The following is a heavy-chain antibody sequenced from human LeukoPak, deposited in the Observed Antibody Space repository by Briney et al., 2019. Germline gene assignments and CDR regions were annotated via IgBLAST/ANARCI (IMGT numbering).Heavy chain of an antibody. D-gene: IGHD6-13*01. CDR2: IGAGGSST. CDR1: GFTFSTYA. V-gene: IGHV3-23*01. J-gene: IGHJ4*02. CDR3: ANVGDISTWYY. Sequence: HPGGSLRLSCAASGFTFSTYAMSWVRQAPGKGLQWVSAIGAGGSSTYYADSVKGRFIISRDNSKNTLYLHMNSLRAEDTAVYYCANVGDISTWYYWGQGTLVTVSS.